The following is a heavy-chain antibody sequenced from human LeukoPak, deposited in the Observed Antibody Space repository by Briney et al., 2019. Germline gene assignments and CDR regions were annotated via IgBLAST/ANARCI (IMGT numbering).Heavy chain of an antibody. J-gene: IGHJ6*02. CDR1: GFTFSSYS. CDR3: AREGAAAPYGMDV. CDR2: ISSSSDYT. Sequence: GGTLRLSCAASGFTFSSYSMNWVREAPGKGLEWVSSISSSSDYTYYADSLKGRFTISRDNAKNSLFLQMNSLRAEDTAVYYCAREGAAAPYGMDVWGQGTTVTVSS. D-gene: IGHD6-13*01. V-gene: IGHV3-21*01.